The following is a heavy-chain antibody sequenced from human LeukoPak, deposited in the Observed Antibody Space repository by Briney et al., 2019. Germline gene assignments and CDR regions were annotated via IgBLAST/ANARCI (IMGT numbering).Heavy chain of an antibody. CDR1: GASFSTYY. CDR2: INHSGRT. CDR3: ARLPSTYYSVPYYFDC. Sequence: SETLSLTCAVHGASFSTYYWSWLRQPPGKGLEWIGEINHSGRTHYNPSLKSRVTISVDTSKNDFSLSLRLSSVTAADAAVYYCARLPSTYYSVPYYFDCWGQGTLVTVSS. V-gene: IGHV4-34*01. D-gene: IGHD3-22*01. J-gene: IGHJ4*02.